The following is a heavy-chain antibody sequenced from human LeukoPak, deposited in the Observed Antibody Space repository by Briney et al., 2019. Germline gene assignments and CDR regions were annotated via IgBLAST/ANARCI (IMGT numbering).Heavy chain of an antibody. Sequence: SETLSLTCSVSGGSISSSTYYWGWIRQPPGKGLEWIASIYYGGSTYYNPSLKSRVTISVDTSKNQFSLKLSSVTAADAAVYYCARDGGRLGATFNWGQGTLVTVSS. J-gene: IGHJ4*02. CDR1: GGSISSSTYY. CDR2: IYYGGST. CDR3: ARDGGRLGATFN. D-gene: IGHD1-26*01. V-gene: IGHV4-39*07.